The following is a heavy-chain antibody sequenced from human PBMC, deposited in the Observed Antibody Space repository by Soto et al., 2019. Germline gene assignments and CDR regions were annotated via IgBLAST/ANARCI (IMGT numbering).Heavy chain of an antibody. CDR2: ISGSGGST. J-gene: IGHJ4*02. CDR3: AKDLGPYGSGSYYDY. Sequence: GRSLRLSCAASGFTFSSYAMSWVRQAPGKGLEWVSAISGSGGSTYYADSVKGRFTISRDNSKNTLYLQMNSLRAEDTAVYYCAKDLGPYGSGSYYDYWGQGTLVTVSS. D-gene: IGHD3-10*01. V-gene: IGHV3-23*01. CDR1: GFTFSSYA.